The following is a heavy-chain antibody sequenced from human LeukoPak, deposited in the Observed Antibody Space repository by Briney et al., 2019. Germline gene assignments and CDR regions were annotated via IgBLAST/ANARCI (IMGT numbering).Heavy chain of an antibody. CDR3: ALYCSSTSCYHYYYYGMDV. V-gene: IGHV3-21*04. Sequence: GGSLRLSCAASGFTFSSYSMNWVRQAPGKGLEWVSSISSSSSYIYYADSVKGQFTISRDNAKNSLYLQMNSLRAEDTAVYYCALYCSSTSCYHYYYYGMDVWGQGTTVTVSS. D-gene: IGHD2-2*01. CDR1: GFTFSSYS. CDR2: ISSSSSYI. J-gene: IGHJ6*02.